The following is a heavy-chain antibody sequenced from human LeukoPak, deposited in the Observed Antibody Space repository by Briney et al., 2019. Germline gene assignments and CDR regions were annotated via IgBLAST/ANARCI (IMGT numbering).Heavy chain of an antibody. CDR2: IIPILGIA. V-gene: IGHV1-69*04. D-gene: IGHD2-8*01. J-gene: IGHJ4*02. Sequence: SVKVSCKASGGTFSSYAISWVRQAPGQGLEWMGRIIPILGIANYAQKFQGRVTITADKSTSTAYMELSRLRSDDTAVYYCARSCTNGVCLDYWGQGTLVTVSS. CDR3: ARSCTNGVCLDY. CDR1: GGTFSSYA.